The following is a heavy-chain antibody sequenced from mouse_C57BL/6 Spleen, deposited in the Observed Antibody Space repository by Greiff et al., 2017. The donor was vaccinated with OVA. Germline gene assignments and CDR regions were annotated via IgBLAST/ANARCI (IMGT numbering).Heavy chain of an antibody. J-gene: IGHJ2*01. D-gene: IGHD1-2*01. CDR1: GYTFTEYT. V-gene: IGHV1-62-2*01. Sequence: LVKPGASVKLSCKASGYTFTEYTIHWVKQRSGQGLEWIGWFYPGSGSIKYNEKFKDKATLTADKSSSTVYMELSRLTSEDSAVYFCARHEGLPLLRNPHFDYWGQGTTLTVSS. CDR2: FYPGSGSI. CDR3: ARHEGLPLLRNPHFDY.